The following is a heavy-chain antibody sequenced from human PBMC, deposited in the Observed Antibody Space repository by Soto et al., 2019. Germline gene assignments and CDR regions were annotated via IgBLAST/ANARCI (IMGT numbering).Heavy chain of an antibody. CDR3: AREERVVITHGGSFDY. J-gene: IGHJ4*02. CDR2: INHSGST. D-gene: IGHD3-22*01. CDR1: GGSFSGYY. Sequence: QVQLQQWGAGLLKPSETLSLTCAVYGGSFSGYYWSWIRQPPGKGLEWIGEINHSGSTNYNPSLKSRVTISVDTSKNQFSLKLSSVTAADTAVYYCAREERVVITHGGSFDYWGQGTLVTVSS. V-gene: IGHV4-34*01.